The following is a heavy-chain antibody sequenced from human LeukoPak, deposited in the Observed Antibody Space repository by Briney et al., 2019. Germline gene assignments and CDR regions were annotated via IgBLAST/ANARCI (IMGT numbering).Heavy chain of an antibody. Sequence: SETLSLTCTVSGGSISSYYWSWIRQPPGKGLDWIGYIYYSGSTNYNPSLKSRVTISVDTSKNQFSLKLSSVTAADTAVYYCARVGRYSRTLVSWGQGTLVTVSS. CDR3: ARVGRYSRTLVS. D-gene: IGHD1-26*01. J-gene: IGHJ5*02. CDR1: GGSISSYY. V-gene: IGHV4-59*01. CDR2: IYYSGST.